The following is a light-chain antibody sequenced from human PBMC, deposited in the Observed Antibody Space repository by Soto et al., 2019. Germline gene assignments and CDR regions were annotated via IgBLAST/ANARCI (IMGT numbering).Light chain of an antibody. CDR2: DAS. CDR1: ERISHS. J-gene: IGKJ5*01. Sequence: DIVLTQSPATLSLSPGNRVTLSCRANERISHSLAWYQQRPGQAPRILIYDASFRATGIPERFSGSGSGTDFTLSISSLEPEDFAVYYCQLSQQRSNWPPIAFGQGTRL. V-gene: IGKV3-11*01. CDR3: QLSQQRSNWPPIA.